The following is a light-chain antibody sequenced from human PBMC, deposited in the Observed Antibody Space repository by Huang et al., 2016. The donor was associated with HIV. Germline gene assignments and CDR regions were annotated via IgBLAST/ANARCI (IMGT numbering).Light chain of an antibody. CDR1: QDIRNH. J-gene: IGKJ4*01. CDR3: QQFDNSLT. Sequence: DIQMTQSPSSLSASVGDSVTITCQASQDIRNHLNWYQQKPGKAPNLLIYYAFSWQTGVPSRFSGSGSGTDYTLIISSLQPEDFATYYCQQFDNSLTFGAGTKVEIK. V-gene: IGKV1-33*01. CDR2: YAF.